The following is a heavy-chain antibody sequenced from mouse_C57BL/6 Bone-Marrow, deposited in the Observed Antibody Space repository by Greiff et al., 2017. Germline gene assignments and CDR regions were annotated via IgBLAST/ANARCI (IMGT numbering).Heavy chain of an antibody. CDR1: GYTFTSSG. CDR3: ASGGCSTCHYAMDY. D-gene: IGHD3-3*01. CDR2: IFPRSGNT. V-gene: IGHV1-81*01. J-gene: IGHJ4*01. Sequence: QVQLKQSGAELARPGASVTLSCKASGYTFTSSGISWVNQRPGQGLEWIGEIFPRSGNTYYNQKFTGKATLTADKSSSTAYMELRRQTSEASGVYFYASGGCSTCHYAMDYWGQGTSVTVSS.